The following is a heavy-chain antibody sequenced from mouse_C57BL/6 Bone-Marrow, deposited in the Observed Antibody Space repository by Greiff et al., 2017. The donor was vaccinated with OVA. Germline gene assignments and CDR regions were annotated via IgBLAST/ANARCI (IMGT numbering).Heavy chain of an antibody. D-gene: IGHD1-1*01. CDR3: ARGRNYSAWFAY. CDR1: GYTFTSYW. CDR2: IDPSDSYT. V-gene: IGHV1-69*01. Sequence: QVQLQQPGAELVMPGASVKLSCKASGYTFTSYWMHWVKQRPGQGLEWIGEIDPSDSYTNYNQKFKGKSTLTVDKSSSTAYMQLSSLTSEDSAVYDCARGRNYSAWFAYWGQGTLVTVSA. J-gene: IGHJ3*01.